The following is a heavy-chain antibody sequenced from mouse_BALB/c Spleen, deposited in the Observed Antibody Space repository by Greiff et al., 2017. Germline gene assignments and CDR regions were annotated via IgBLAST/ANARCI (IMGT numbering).Heavy chain of an antibody. CDR1: GYSITSDYA. CDR2: ISYSGST. D-gene: IGHD2-4*01. V-gene: IGHV3-2*02. Sequence: EVKLQESGPGLVKPSQSLSLTCTVTGYSITSDYAWNWIRQFPGNKLEWMGYISYSGSTSYNPSLKSRISITRDTSKNQFFLQLNSVTTEDTATYYCAILYYDYDRFAYWGQGTLVTVSA. J-gene: IGHJ3*01. CDR3: AILYYDYDRFAY.